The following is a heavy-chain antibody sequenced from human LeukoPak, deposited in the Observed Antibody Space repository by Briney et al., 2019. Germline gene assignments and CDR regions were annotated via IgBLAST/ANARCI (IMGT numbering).Heavy chain of an antibody. CDR1: GGSISSGGCY. J-gene: IGHJ6*02. CDR3: ARAAEYQLHYTVHYGMDV. Sequence: SETLSLTCTVSGGSISSGGCYWSWIRQHPGKGLEWIGYIYYSGSTYYNPSLKSRVTISVDTSKNQFSLKLSSVTAADTAVYYCARAAEYQLHYTVHYGMDVWGQGTTVTVSS. V-gene: IGHV4-31*03. D-gene: IGHD2-2*01. CDR2: IYYSGST.